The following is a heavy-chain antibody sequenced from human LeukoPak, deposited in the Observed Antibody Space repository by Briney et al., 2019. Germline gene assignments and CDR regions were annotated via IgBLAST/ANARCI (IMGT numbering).Heavy chain of an antibody. CDR1: GFTFDNYA. V-gene: IGHV3-23*01. J-gene: IGHJ3*02. CDR3: AKRDPRPFAFDI. Sequence: GSLRLSCAASGFTFDNYAMSWVRQTPGNGLEWVSLISGSGSNTYYADSVKGRFSISRDNSKSTLYLQMNSLRVEDTAVYYCAKRDPRPFAFDIWGKGTMVAVSS. CDR2: ISGSGSNT.